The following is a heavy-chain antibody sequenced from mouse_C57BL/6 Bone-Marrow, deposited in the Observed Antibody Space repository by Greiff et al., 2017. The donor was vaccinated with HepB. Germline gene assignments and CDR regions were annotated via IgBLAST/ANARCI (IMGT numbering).Heavy chain of an antibody. CDR2: IDPSDSET. J-gene: IGHJ4*01. D-gene: IGHD4-1*01. V-gene: IGHV1-52*01. Sequence: QVQLQQPGAELERPGSSVKLSCKASGYTFTSYWMHWVKQRPIQGLEWIGNIDPSDSETHYNQKFKDKATLTVDKSSSTAYMQLSSLTSEDSAVYYCARYPLANYHAMDYWGQGTSVTVSS. CDR3: ARYPLANYHAMDY. CDR1: GYTFTSYW.